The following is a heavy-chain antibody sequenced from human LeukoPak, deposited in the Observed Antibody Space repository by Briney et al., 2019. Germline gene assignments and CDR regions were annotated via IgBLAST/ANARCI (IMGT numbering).Heavy chain of an antibody. CDR1: GVSISSGDYY. Sequence: SETLSLTCTVSGVSISSGDYYWSWIRQPPGKGLEWIGYIYHSGSTYYNPSLKSRVTISVDTSKNQLSLKLSSVTAADTAVYYCARPYYYDSRIDPWGQGTLVTVSS. CDR3: ARPYYYDSRIDP. J-gene: IGHJ5*02. V-gene: IGHV4-30-4*01. D-gene: IGHD3-22*01. CDR2: IYHSGST.